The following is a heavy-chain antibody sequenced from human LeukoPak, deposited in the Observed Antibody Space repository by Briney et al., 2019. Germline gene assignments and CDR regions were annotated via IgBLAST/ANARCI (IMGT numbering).Heavy chain of an antibody. CDR1: GDSISTYY. CDR3: ARHGPLYDIWSAQFYFDY. CDR2: IYFSGTT. Sequence: SETLSLTCTVSGDSISTYYWSWIRQPPGKRLEWIGYIYFSGTTNYNPSLKSRVTISVDTSKNQFSLRLSSVTPADTAVYYCARHGPLYDIWSAQFYFDYWGQGTLVTVSS. V-gene: IGHV4-59*08. D-gene: IGHD3-3*01. J-gene: IGHJ4*02.